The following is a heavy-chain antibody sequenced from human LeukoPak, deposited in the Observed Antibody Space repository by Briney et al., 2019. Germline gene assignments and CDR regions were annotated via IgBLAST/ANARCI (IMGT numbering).Heavy chain of an antibody. CDR2: INPNSGGT. J-gene: IGHJ4*02. V-gene: IGHV1-2*02. D-gene: IGHD1-26*01. CDR3: ARARVEWELLLDY. CDR1: GYTFTGYY. Sequence: ASVKVSCKASGYTFTGYYMHWVRQAPGQGLEWMGWINPNSGGTNYAQKFQGRVTMTRDTSISTAYMELSRLRSDGTAVYYCARARVEWELLLDYWGQGTLVTVSS.